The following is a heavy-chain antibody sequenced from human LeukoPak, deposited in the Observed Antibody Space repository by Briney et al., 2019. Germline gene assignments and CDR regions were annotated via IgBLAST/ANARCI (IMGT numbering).Heavy chain of an antibody. CDR1: GFTFSSYA. CDR2: ISYDGSNK. CDR3: ARDVIIMVRGVITYYYYGMDV. J-gene: IGHJ6*04. Sequence: PGRSLRLSCAASGFTFSSYAMHWVRQAPGKGLEWVAVISYDGSNKYYADSVKGRFTISRDNPKNTLYLQMNSLRAEDTAVYYCARDVIIMVRGVITYYYYGMDVWGKGTTVTVSS. D-gene: IGHD3-10*01. V-gene: IGHV3-30*04.